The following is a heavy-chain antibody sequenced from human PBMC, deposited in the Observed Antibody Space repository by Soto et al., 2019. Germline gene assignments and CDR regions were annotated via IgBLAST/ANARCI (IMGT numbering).Heavy chain of an antibody. J-gene: IGHJ6*02. V-gene: IGHV4-30-2*01. Sequence: SETLSLTCTVSGGSVSSGSYYWSWIRQPPGKGLEWIGYIYHSGSTYYNPSLKSRVTISVDRSKNQFSLKLSSVTAADTAVYYCARVRRYTAMVGNASTYYYYGMDGWGQGTTVTVSS. CDR2: IYHSGST. CDR1: GGSVSSGSYY. D-gene: IGHD5-18*01. CDR3: ARVRRYTAMVGNASTYYYYGMDG.